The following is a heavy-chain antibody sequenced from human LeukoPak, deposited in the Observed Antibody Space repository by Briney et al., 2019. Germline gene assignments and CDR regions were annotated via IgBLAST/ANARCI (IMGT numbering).Heavy chain of an antibody. CDR2: ISGGGRTT. J-gene: IGHJ4*02. V-gene: IGHV3-23*01. CDR1: GFTFSNHA. CDR3: AKNVVFTRYFDS. D-gene: IGHD2-21*01. Sequence: GGSLRLSCAASGFTFSNHAMSWVRQAPGKGLQWVSVISGGGRTTEYADSVKGRFTVSRDNSVNALSLHMDSLRVEDTAIYYYAKNVVFTRYFDSWGQGTLVTVSS.